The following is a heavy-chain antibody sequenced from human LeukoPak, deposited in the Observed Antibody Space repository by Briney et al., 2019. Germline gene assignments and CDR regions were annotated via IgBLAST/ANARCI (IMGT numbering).Heavy chain of an antibody. D-gene: IGHD4-17*01. V-gene: IGHV1-2*02. CDR3: ARGPTVTTDY. CDR1: GYTFTGYY. J-gene: IGHJ4*02. Sequence: ASVKVSCKASGYTFTGYYMHWVRQAPGQGLEWMGWINPNTGGTTYAQNFQGRVTMTRDTSIGTAYMELSRLKSDDTAVYYCARGPTVTTDYWGQGTLVTVSS. CDR2: INPNTGGT.